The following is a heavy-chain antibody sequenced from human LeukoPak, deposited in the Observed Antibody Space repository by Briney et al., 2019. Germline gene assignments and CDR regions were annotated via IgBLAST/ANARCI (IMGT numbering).Heavy chain of an antibody. D-gene: IGHD6-25*01. J-gene: IGHJ3*02. CDR2: IYTSGST. Sequence: PSETLSLTCTVSGGSISSYYWSWIRQPAGKGLEWIGRIYTSGSTNYNPSLKSRVTMSVDTSKNQFSLKLSSVTAADTAVYYCARAYSSGWKDAFKIWGQGTMVTVSS. CDR3: ARAYSSGWKDAFKI. V-gene: IGHV4-4*07. CDR1: GGSISSYY.